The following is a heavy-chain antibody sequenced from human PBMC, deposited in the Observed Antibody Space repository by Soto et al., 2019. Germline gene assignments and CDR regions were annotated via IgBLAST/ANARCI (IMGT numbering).Heavy chain of an antibody. Sequence: SVKVSCKASGGTFSSYAISWVRQAPGQGLEWMGGIIPIFGTANYAQKFQGRVTITADESTSTAYMELSSLRSEDTAVYYCAAQTMVTDIFYYWGQGTLVTVSS. J-gene: IGHJ4*02. CDR3: AAQTMVTDIFYY. D-gene: IGHD2-21*02. V-gene: IGHV1-69*13. CDR1: GGTFSSYA. CDR2: IIPIFGTA.